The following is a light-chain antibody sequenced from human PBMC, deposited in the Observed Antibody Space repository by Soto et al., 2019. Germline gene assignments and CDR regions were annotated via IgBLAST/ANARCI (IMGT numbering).Light chain of an antibody. V-gene: IGKV3D-20*02. CDR1: QTVGRSY. J-gene: IGKJ5*01. Sequence: EIVLTQSPGIMYLSPGERATLSCRASQTVGRSYLAWYQQKPGQAPRLLIFGTSTRATGIPDRFSGGGSGTDFTLTISSLEPEDSAVYYCQQRHMWPITFGQGTRLEIK. CDR2: GTS. CDR3: QQRHMWPIT.